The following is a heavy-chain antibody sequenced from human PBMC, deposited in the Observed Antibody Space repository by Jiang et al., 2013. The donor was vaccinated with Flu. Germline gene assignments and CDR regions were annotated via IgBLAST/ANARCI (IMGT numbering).Heavy chain of an antibody. V-gene: IGHV4-4*02. J-gene: IGHJ4*02. D-gene: IGHD3-22*01. CDR3: ARHPNTNYYDSSGYSPY. CDR2: IYHSGST. CDR1: SISSSNW. Sequence: SISSSNWWSWVRQPPGKGLEWIGEIYHSGSTNYNPSLKSRVTISVDKSKNQFSLKLSSVTAADTAVYYCARHPNTNYYDSSGYSPYWGQGTLVTVSS.